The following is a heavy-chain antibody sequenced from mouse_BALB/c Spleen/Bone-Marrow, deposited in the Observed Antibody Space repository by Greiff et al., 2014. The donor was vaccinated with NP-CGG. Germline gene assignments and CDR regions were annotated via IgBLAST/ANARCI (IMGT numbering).Heavy chain of an antibody. CDR2: INPSNGRT. Sequence: QVQLQHPGAELVKPGASVKLSCMASGFTFTSYWIHWVKQRPGQGPEWIGEINPSNGRTNYNEKFKSKATLTEDKSSSTAYMQLSSLTSEDSAVYYCARDGNYRYAMDYWGQGTSVTVSS. CDR3: ARDGNYRYAMDY. CDR1: GFTFTSYW. D-gene: IGHD2-1*01. J-gene: IGHJ4*01. V-gene: IGHV1S81*02.